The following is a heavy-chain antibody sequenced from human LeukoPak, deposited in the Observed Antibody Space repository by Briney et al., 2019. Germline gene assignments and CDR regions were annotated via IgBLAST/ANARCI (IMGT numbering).Heavy chain of an antibody. CDR3: TRDRGAYNLYDY. V-gene: IGHV3-7*03. CDR1: GFTFSSYW. J-gene: IGHJ4*02. Sequence: TGGSLRLSCAASGFTFSSYWMNWVRQAPGKGLEWVATIKQDGRDKYYVDSVKGRFTISRDDAKNSLYLQMNSLKTEDTAVYHCTRDRGAYNLYDYWGQGTLVTVSS. D-gene: IGHD1-1*01. CDR2: IKQDGRDK.